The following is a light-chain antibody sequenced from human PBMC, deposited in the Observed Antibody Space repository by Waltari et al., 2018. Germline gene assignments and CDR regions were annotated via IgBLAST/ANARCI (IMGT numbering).Light chain of an antibody. J-gene: IGLJ2*01. Sequence: SSELTQDPSVSVALGQTVRITCQGDSLRRFYARWYQQRPGQAPILVLYGQNNRPSGIPDRFSGSTSGNTASLTITGAQAEDEADYYCHSRDTSSTRVFGGGTRLTV. V-gene: IGLV3-19*01. CDR2: GQN. CDR1: SLRRFY. CDR3: HSRDTSSTRV.